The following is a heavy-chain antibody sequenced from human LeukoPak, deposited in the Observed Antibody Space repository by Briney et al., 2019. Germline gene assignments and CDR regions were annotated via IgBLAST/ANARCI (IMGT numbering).Heavy chain of an antibody. V-gene: IGHV3-30*18. J-gene: IGHJ5*02. CDR1: GLTFSTYG. CDR2: ISYDGSIK. D-gene: IGHD6-19*01. Sequence: PGGSRRPSCAASGLTFSTYGIHWVRQAPGKGLEWVAVISYDGSIKYYADSVKGRFIISRDSSKNTLYLQMNSLRTEDTAVYYCAKEGLISVATMSQNTNWFDPWGQGTLVTVSS. CDR3: AKEGLISVATMSQNTNWFDP.